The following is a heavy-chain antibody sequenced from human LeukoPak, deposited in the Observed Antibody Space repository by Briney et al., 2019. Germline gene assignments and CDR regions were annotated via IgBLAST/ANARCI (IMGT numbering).Heavy chain of an antibody. J-gene: IGHJ1*01. CDR2: IYYRGST. V-gene: IGHV4-39*01. Sequence: SETLSLTCTISGDSISSSSYYWGWIRQPPGKGLEWIGDIYYRGSTYYNPSLKSRVSISIDTSNNQFSLTLNSVAAADTALYFCARRRYYDSTGYLDWGQGTLVTVSS. CDR1: GDSISSSSYY. CDR3: ARRRYYDSTGYLD. D-gene: IGHD3-22*01.